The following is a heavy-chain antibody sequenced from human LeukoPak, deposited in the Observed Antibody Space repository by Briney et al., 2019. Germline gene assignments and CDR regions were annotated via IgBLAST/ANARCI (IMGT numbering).Heavy chain of an antibody. Sequence: ASVKVSCKPSGYTFTNYALNWVRQAPGQGLEWMGWISAYNGNTNYAQRLQGRVTMTTDTSTSTAYMELRSLRSDDTAVYYCARDRDYGDYNTQDLFVYWGQGTLVTVSS. CDR3: ARDRDYGDYNTQDLFVY. CDR2: ISAYNGNT. J-gene: IGHJ4*02. V-gene: IGHV1-18*01. D-gene: IGHD4-17*01. CDR1: GYTFTNYA.